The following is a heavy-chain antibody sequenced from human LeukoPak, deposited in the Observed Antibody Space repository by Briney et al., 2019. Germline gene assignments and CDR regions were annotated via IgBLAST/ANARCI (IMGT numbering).Heavy chain of an antibody. CDR1: GFTVSSNY. CDR2: IYSGGST. Sequence: PGGSLRLSCAASGFTVSSNYMSWVRQAPGKGLEWVSVIYSGGSTYYADSVKGRFTISRDNSKNTLYLQMNSLRAEDTAVYYCAKGTMIVVVNYYFDYWGQGTLVTVSS. J-gene: IGHJ4*02. CDR3: AKGTMIVVVNYYFDY. V-gene: IGHV3-53*01. D-gene: IGHD3-22*01.